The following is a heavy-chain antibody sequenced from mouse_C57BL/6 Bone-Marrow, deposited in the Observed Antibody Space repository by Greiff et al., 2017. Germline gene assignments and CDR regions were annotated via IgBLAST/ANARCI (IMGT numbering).Heavy chain of an antibody. V-gene: IGHV5-6*01. Sequence: EVQLKESGGDLVKPGGSLKLSCAASGFTFSSYGMSWVRQTPDKRLEWVATISSGGSYTYYPDSVKGRVTISRDNAKNTLYLQMSSLKSEDTAMYYCARQNYNTHYWGQGTTLTVSS. CDR2: ISSGGSYT. J-gene: IGHJ2*01. CDR1: GFTFSSYG. CDR3: ARQNYNTHY. D-gene: IGHD1-3*01.